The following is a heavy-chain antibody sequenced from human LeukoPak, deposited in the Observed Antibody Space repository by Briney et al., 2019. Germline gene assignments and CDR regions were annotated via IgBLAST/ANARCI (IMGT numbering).Heavy chain of an antibody. Sequence: GSLRLSCAASGFTLSNSDMHWVRQSTGSGLEWVSAIGTAGDTYYSDSVKGRFTISRENAKNSLYLQMNSLRAGDTAVYYCAKELRTAAGYDAYDLWGQGTMVTVSS. CDR1: GFTLSNSD. J-gene: IGHJ3*01. D-gene: IGHD6-25*01. CDR3: AKELRTAAGYDAYDL. V-gene: IGHV3-13*01. CDR2: IGTAGDT.